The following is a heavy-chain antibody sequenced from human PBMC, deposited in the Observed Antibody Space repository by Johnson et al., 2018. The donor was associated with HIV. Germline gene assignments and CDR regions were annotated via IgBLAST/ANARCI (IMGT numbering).Heavy chain of an antibody. Sequence: VQLVESGGDWVQRGGSLRLSCAASGFTFSNYDIHWVRQATGKGLEWVSRIFSDGSNTDYADSVKGRFTISRDNAKNTLYLQMNSLRAEDTAAYYCARKQWLAKISSDAFDVWGQGTMVTVSS. J-gene: IGHJ3*01. V-gene: IGHV3-74*02. D-gene: IGHD6-19*01. CDR2: IFSDGSNT. CDR1: GFTFSNYD. CDR3: ARKQWLAKISSDAFDV.